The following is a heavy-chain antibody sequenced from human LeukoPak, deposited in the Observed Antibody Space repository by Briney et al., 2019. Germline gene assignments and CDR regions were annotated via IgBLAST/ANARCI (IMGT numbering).Heavy chain of an antibody. CDR2: ISSSSSYI. V-gene: IGHV3-21*01. Sequence: GGSLRLSRAASGFTFSSYSMNWVRQAPGKGLEWVSSISSSSSYIYYADSVKGRFTISRDNAKNSLYLQMNSLRAEDTAVYYCTSITMVRGVTAFEYWGQGTLVTVSS. J-gene: IGHJ4*02. CDR3: TSITMVRGVTAFEY. D-gene: IGHD3-10*01. CDR1: GFTFSSYS.